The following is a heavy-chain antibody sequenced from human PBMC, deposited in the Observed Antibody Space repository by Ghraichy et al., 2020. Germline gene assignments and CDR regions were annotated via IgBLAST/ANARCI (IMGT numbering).Heavy chain of an antibody. CDR1: RATVSTYA. CDR3: ARVSGQGWTCDY. Sequence: SVKVSCKTARATVSTYAISWERESPVQLLEWMGGIIPIFGTANYAQKFQGRVTITADESTSTAYMELSSLRSEDTAVYYCARVSGQGWTCDYWGQGTLVSVAA. J-gene: IGHJ4*02. CDR2: IIPIFGTA. V-gene: IGHV1-69*13. D-gene: IGHD3-10*01.